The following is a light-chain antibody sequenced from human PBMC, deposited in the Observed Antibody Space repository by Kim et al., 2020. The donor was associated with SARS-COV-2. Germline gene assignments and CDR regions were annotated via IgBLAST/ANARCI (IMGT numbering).Light chain of an antibody. CDR1: QDMSNY. J-gene: IGKJ2*01. V-gene: IGKV1-33*01. CDR3: QQSDGVPYT. Sequence: VSVGDRVTITCQASQDMSNYLNWYQQKPGKAPKLLIYDASNLETGVPSRFSGSGSGTDFTFTISSLQPEDIATYYCQQSDGVPYTFGQGTKLEI. CDR2: DAS.